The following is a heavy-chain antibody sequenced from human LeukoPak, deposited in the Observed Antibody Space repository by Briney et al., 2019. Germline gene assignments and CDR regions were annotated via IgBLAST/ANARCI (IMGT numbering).Heavy chain of an antibody. Sequence: GGSLRLSCAASGFTLSYYWMHWVRQAPGKGLVWVSCINGDGSSTNYADSVKGRFTISRDDAKNTLYLEMNSLRAEDTAVYYCTRDPRDKGFDPWGQGTLVTVSS. CDR1: GFTLSYYW. J-gene: IGHJ5*02. CDR2: INGDGSST. V-gene: IGHV3-74*01. CDR3: TRDPRDKGFDP.